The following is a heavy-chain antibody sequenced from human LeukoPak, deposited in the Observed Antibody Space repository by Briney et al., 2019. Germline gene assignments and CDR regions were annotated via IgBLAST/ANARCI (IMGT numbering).Heavy chain of an antibody. CDR1: GYTFTSYD. V-gene: IGHV1-2*02. J-gene: IGHJ5*02. CDR3: AREYSGSYYNWFDP. Sequence: ASVKVSCKASGYTFTSYDINWVRQAPGQGLEWMGWINPNSGGTNYAQKFQGRVTMTRDTSISTAYMELSRLRSDDTAVYYCAREYSGSYYNWFDPWGQGTLVTVSS. CDR2: INPNSGGT. D-gene: IGHD1-26*01.